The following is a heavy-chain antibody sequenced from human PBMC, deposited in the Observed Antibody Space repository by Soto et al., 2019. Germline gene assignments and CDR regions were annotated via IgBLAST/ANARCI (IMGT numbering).Heavy chain of an antibody. J-gene: IGHJ4*02. CDR3: ARRWAYYDFWSGYYTIFVGYFDY. V-gene: IGHV4-39*01. CDR2: IYYSGST. Sequence: PSETLSLTCTVSGGSISSSSYYWGWIRQPPGKGLEWIGSIYYSGSTYYNPSLKSRVTISVDTSKNQFSLKLSSVTAADTAVYYCARRWAYYDFWSGYYTIFVGYFDYWGQGTLVTVSS. D-gene: IGHD3-3*01. CDR1: GGSISSSSYY.